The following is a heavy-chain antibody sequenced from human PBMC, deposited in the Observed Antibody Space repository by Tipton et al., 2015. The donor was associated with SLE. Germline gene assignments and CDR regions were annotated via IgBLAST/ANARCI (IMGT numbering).Heavy chain of an antibody. CDR2: IYYSGST. D-gene: IGHD6-19*01. CDR1: GGSISSNSYY. Sequence: TLSLTCIVSGGSISSNSYYWGWIRQPPGKGLEWIGSIYYSGSTYYNPSLKSRVTISVDTSKNQFSLKLSSVTAADTAVYYCARDQVPLGEQWLVTGAFDIWGQGTMVTVSS. V-gene: IGHV4-39*07. CDR3: ARDQVPLGEQWLVTGAFDI. J-gene: IGHJ3*02.